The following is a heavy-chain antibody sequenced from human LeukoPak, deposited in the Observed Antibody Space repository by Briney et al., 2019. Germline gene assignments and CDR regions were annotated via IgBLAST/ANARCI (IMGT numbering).Heavy chain of an antibody. CDR2: IYASGST. V-gene: IGHV4-4*07. D-gene: IGHD1-26*01. CDR1: GGSISGYT. Sequence: PSETLSLTCTVSGGSISGYTWSWLRQPAGRGLEGVGRIYASGSTNYKPSLQGRVTMSVDTSRGQFFLMVHSVTAADTAVYYCARGGVGATAFAYWGQGTVVTASS. CDR3: ARGGVGATAFAY. J-gene: IGHJ4*02.